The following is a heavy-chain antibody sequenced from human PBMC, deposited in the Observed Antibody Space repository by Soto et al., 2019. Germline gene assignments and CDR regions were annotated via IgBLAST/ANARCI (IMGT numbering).Heavy chain of an antibody. CDR2: IQYNGYS. V-gene: IGHV4-59*08. J-gene: IGHJ6*02. CDR1: GGSITNYY. D-gene: IGHD3-10*01. CDR3: ARHGFGSLHGLVDV. Sequence: QVQLQESGPGLVKPSETLSLTCTVSGGSITNYYCSWFRQPPGKGLEWIGYIQYNGYSAYNLSLRRQVTMSMDTSKTQFSLMLESVTATDTAVYYCARHGFGSLHGLVDVWGQWTTVIVSS.